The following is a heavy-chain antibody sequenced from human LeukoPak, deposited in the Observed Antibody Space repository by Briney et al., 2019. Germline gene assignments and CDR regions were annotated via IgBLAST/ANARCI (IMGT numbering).Heavy chain of an antibody. CDR3: ARLAMRPSYGDYVNWFDP. V-gene: IGHV1-46*01. CDR2: INPSGGST. D-gene: IGHD4-17*01. J-gene: IGHJ5*02. Sequence: ASVKVSCKASGYTFTSCYMHWVRQAPGQGLEWMGIINPSGGSTSYAQKFQGRVTMTRDTSTSTVYMELSSLRSEDTAVYYCARLAMRPSYGDYVNWFDPWGQGTLVTVSS. CDR1: GYTFTSCY.